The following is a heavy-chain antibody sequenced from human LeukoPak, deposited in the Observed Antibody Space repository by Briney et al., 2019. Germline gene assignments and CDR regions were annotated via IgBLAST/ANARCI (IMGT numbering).Heavy chain of an antibody. Sequence: SETLSLTCTVSGVSVSSGNYYWPWIRQPPGKALEWIVYIYYTGTTNYNPSLKSRVIISVDTSKNQFSLNLSSVTAADTAVYYCARGVAVAGTLPSDYWGQGSLVTVSS. CDR2: IYYTGTT. D-gene: IGHD6-19*01. J-gene: IGHJ4*02. CDR1: GVSVSSGNYY. CDR3: ARGVAVAGTLPSDY. V-gene: IGHV4-61*01.